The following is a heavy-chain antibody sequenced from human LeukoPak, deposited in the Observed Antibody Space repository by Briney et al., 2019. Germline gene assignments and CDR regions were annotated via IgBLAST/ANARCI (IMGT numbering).Heavy chain of an antibody. V-gene: IGHV4-59*08. D-gene: IGHD5-18*01. CDR1: GGSISSYY. Sequence: SETLSLTCTVSGGSISSYYWSWIRQPPGKGLEWIGYIYYSGSTNYNPSLKSRVSISLDTSKNQVSLKMSSVTAADTAVYYCARTARVFDFWGQGILVTVSS. J-gene: IGHJ4*02. CDR3: ARTARVFDF. CDR2: IYYSGST.